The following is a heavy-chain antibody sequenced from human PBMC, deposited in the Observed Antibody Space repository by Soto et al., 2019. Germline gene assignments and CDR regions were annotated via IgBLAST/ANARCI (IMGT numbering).Heavy chain of an antibody. CDR3: AAPLSYSYGLDY. CDR1: GYTFTSYG. Sequence: QVQLVQSGAEVKKPGASVKVSCKTSGYTFTSYGFSWVRQAPGQGLEWMGWISAYNGNTNYAQKLQGRVTMTTDTSTSTADMELRRLRSDDTAVYYCAAPLSYSYGLDYWGQGTLVTVSS. J-gene: IGHJ4*02. D-gene: IGHD5-18*01. V-gene: IGHV1-18*01. CDR2: ISAYNGNT.